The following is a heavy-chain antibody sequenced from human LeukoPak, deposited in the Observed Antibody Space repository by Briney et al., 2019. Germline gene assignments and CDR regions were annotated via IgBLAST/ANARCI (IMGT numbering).Heavy chain of an antibody. V-gene: IGHV3-48*02. Sequence: GGSLRLSCAASGFTFSTYNMNWVRQAPGKGLEWVSYISSSSSIIYYADSVKGRFTISRDNAKNSLYLQMNSLRDEDTAVYYCARWFSTGRGFFDYWGQGILVTVSS. CDR1: GFTFSTYN. CDR2: ISSSSSII. D-gene: IGHD6-19*01. CDR3: ARWFSTGRGFFDY. J-gene: IGHJ4*02.